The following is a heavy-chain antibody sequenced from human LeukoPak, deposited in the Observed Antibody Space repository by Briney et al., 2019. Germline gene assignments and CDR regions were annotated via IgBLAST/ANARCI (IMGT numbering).Heavy chain of an antibody. CDR3: ANRFVVVPAAIFTSAGSWFDP. CDR1: GGSFSGYY. Sequence: SETLSLTCAVYGGSFSGYYWSWIRQPPGKGLEWIGEINHSGSTNYNASLKIRVTISVDTSKHQFSLKLSSVTAADTAVYYCANRFVVVPAAIFTSAGSWFDPWGQGTLVTVSS. V-gene: IGHV4-34*01. D-gene: IGHD2-2*01. J-gene: IGHJ5*02. CDR2: INHSGST.